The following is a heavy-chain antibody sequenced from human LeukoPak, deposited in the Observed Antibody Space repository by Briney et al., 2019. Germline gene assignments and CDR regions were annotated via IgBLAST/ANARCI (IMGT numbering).Heavy chain of an antibody. D-gene: IGHD3-10*01. J-gene: IGHJ6*04. CDR1: GYSFTNYW. CDR2: IYPGDSDT. V-gene: IGHV5-51*01. CDR3: ARLRSGDSDV. Sequence: AGESLKISCKGSGYSFTNYWIGWVRQMPGKGLEWMGIIYPGDSDTRYSPSFQGQVTISADKSITTAYLQWSSLKASDTAMYYCARLRSGDSDVWGKGTMVTISS.